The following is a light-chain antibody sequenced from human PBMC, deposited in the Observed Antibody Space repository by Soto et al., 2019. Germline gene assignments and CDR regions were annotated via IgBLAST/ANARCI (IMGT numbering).Light chain of an antibody. CDR2: KAS. J-gene: IGKJ1*01. CDR3: QQYNSYSRT. Sequence: DIQMTQSPSTLSASVGDRVTITCRASQSISSWLAWYQQKPGKAPKLLIYKASSLESGVPSRFSGSGSGTEFTLTISSLQPDDFAPYYCQQYNSYSRTCGQGTKVEIK. CDR1: QSISSW. V-gene: IGKV1-5*03.